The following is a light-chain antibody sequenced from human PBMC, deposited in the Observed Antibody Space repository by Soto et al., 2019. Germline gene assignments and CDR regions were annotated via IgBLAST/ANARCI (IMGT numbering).Light chain of an antibody. V-gene: IGKV1-39*01. CDR3: QQSYSTPIT. CDR1: QSIATY. J-gene: IGKJ5*01. CDR2: AAS. Sequence: QMTQSPSSLSASVGDRVTIXXRASQSIATYLNWYQQKPGKAPNFXIYAASSLQSGVPSRFSGSGAGTDFTLTISSLQPEDFATYYCQQSYSTPITFGQGTRLEIK.